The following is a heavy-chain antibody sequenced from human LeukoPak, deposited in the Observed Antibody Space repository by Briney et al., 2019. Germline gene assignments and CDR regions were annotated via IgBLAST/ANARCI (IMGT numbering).Heavy chain of an antibody. J-gene: IGHJ4*02. V-gene: IGHV4-61*02. Sequence: SETLSLTCTVSGGSISSGSYYWSWIRQPAGKGLEWIGRIYTSGSTNYNPSLKSRVTISVDTSKNQFSLKLTSVTAADTAVYYCARERLLPGPGFYDYWGQGTLVTVSS. CDR1: GGSISSGSYY. D-gene: IGHD2/OR15-2a*01. CDR3: ARERLLPGPGFYDY. CDR2: IYTSGST.